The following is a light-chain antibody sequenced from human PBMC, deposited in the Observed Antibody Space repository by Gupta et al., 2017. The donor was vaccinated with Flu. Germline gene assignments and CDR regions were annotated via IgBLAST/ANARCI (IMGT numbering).Light chain of an antibody. CDR1: SSDVGSYNN. Sequence: QSALTQPASVSGSPGPSITISCTGTSSDVGSYNNVSWYLQHPDKAPKLMIYEVSNRPSGVSNRFSGSKSGNTASLTISGLQAEDEADYYCSSYTSDTALYAFGTGTKVTVL. CDR2: EVS. V-gene: IGLV2-14*01. CDR3: SSYTSDTALYA. J-gene: IGLJ1*01.